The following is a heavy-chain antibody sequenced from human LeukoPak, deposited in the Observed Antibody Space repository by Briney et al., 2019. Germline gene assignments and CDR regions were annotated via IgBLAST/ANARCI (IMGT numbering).Heavy chain of an antibody. CDR2: ISIYNGNT. V-gene: IGHV1-18*01. CDR3: AREGRVFSYNWFDP. Sequence: ASVKVSCKASGYTFANYGLSWVRQAPGHGLEFMGWISIYNGNTNYAEELQDRVTMTRDTSTSTAYMELRNLSSDDTAIYYCAREGRVFSYNWFDPWGQGTLVTVSS. CDR1: GYTFANYG. D-gene: IGHD3-9*01. J-gene: IGHJ5*02.